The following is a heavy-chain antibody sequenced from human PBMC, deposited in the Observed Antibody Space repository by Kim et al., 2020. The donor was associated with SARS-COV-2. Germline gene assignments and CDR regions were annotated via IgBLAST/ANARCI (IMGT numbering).Heavy chain of an antibody. D-gene: IGHD1-26*01. CDR3: ARDAGGSYNTAGYYFDY. J-gene: IGHJ4*02. Sequence: SETLSLTCTVSGGSVSSGSYYWSWIRQPPGKGLEWIGYIYYSGSTNYNPSLKSRVTISVDTSKNQFSLKLSSVTAADTAVYYCARDAGGSYNTAGYYFDYWGQGTLVTVSS. V-gene: IGHV4-61*01. CDR1: GGSVSSGSYY. CDR2: IYYSGST.